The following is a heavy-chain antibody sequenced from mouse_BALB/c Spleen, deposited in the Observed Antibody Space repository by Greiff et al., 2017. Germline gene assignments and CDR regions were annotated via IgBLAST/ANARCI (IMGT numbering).Heavy chain of an antibody. CDR2: IYPGSGNT. CDR3: AREAGITGYAMDY. Sequence: QVQLQQSGAELMKPGASVKISCKATGYTFSSYWIEWVKQRPGQGLEWIGWIYPGSGNTKYNEKFKGKATLTVDTSSSTAYMQLSSLTSEDTAVYFCAREAGITGYAMDYWGQGTSVTVSS. J-gene: IGHJ4*01. V-gene: IGHV1-84*02. CDR1: GYTFSSYW. D-gene: IGHD2-4*01.